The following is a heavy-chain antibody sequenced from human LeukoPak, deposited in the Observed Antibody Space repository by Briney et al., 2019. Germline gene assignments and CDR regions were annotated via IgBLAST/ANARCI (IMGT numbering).Heavy chain of an antibody. V-gene: IGHV3-23*01. CDR3: AKAGAVVVVAAKYFDY. D-gene: IGHD2-15*01. CDR1: GFTFSNAW. J-gene: IGHJ4*02. CDR2: ISGSGGST. Sequence: SGGSLRLSCAASGFTFSNAWMSWVRQAPGKGLEWVSAISGSGGSTYYADSVKGRFTISRDNSKNTLYLQMNSLRAEDTAVYYCAKAGAVVVVAAKYFDYWGQGTLVTVSS.